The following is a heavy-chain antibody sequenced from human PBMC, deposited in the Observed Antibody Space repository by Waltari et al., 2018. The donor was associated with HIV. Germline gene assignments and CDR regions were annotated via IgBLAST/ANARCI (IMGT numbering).Heavy chain of an antibody. CDR3: ARDRARTTDYYYYGMDV. CDR1: GYTFTGYY. Sequence: QVQLVQSGAEVKKPGASVKVSCKASGYTFTGYYMHSVRQAPGQGLEWMGWINPNSGGTNYAQKFQGRVTMTRDTSISTAYMELSRLRSDDTAVYYCARDRARTTDYYYYGMDVWGQGTTVTVSS. V-gene: IGHV1-2*02. J-gene: IGHJ6*02. CDR2: INPNSGGT. D-gene: IGHD1-7*01.